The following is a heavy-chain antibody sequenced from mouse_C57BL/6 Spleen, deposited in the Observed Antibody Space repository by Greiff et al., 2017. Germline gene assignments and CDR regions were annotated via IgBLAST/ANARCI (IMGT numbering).Heavy chain of an antibody. D-gene: IGHD3-2*02. CDR1: GYAFSSYW. Sequence: VQLQQSGAELVKPGASVKISCKASGYAFSSYWMNWVKQRPGKGLEWIGQIYPGDGATNYNGKFKGKATLTADKSSSPAYMQLSSLTSEDSAVYFCAQTAQATPFDYWGQGTTLTVSS. V-gene: IGHV1-80*01. CDR3: AQTAQATPFDY. J-gene: IGHJ2*01. CDR2: IYPGDGAT.